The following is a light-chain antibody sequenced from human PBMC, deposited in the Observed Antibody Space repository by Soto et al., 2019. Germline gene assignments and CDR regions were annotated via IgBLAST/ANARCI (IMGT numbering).Light chain of an antibody. CDR3: QKYNSAPWT. V-gene: IGKV1-27*01. CDR2: AAS. J-gene: IGKJ1*01. Sequence: DIQMTQSPSSLSASVGDRVTITCRASQDISNYLAWYQQKPGKVPKLLIYAASTLQSGVPSRFSGSGSGTDFTLTISSPQPEDVATYYCQKYNSAPWTFGQGTKVDIK. CDR1: QDISNY.